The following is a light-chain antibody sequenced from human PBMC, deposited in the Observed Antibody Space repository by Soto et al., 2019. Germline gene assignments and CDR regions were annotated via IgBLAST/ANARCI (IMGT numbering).Light chain of an antibody. CDR2: DVS. CDR3: SSYTSGSPLV. J-gene: IGLJ1*01. V-gene: IGLV2-14*01. CDR1: SSDVGGYNY. Sequence: QSALTQPASVSGSPGQSITISCTGTSSDVGGYNYVSWYQQHPGKTPKLMIYDVSNRPSGVSNRFSGSKSGNTASLTVSGLQAEDEADYYCSSYTSGSPLVFGTGTKLTVL.